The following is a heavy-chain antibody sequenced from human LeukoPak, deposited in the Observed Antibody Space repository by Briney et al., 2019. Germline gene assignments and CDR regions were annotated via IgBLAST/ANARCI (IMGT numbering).Heavy chain of an antibody. Sequence: PGVSLRLSCAASGFTFSSYAMSWVRQAPGEGLEWVSTVSGSNGNTHYADSVKGRFTISRDNSKNTLYLQMNSLRAEDTAVYYCVRESPVAAVGRSWFDPWGQGTLVTVSS. CDR1: GFTFSSYA. CDR3: VRESPVAAVGRSWFDP. J-gene: IGHJ5*02. V-gene: IGHV3-23*01. D-gene: IGHD6-13*01. CDR2: VSGSNGNT.